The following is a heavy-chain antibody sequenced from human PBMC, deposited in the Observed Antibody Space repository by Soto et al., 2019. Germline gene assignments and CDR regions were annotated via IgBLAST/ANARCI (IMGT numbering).Heavy chain of an antibody. D-gene: IGHD1-7*01. CDR2: ISSSGGST. CDR1: GFTFSSYA. V-gene: IGHV3-23*01. Sequence: EVQLLESGGGLVQPGGSLRLSCTASGFTFSSYAMSWVRQAPGKGLEWVSGISSSGGSTYYGDSVKGRFTISRDNSKNTLYLQMNSLRAEDTAVYYCAKVILMNWNFGFDYWGRGTLVTVSS. CDR3: AKVILMNWNFGFDY. J-gene: IGHJ4*02.